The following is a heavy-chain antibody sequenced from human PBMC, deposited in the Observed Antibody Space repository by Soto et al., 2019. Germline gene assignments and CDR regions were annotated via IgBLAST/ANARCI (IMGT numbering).Heavy chain of an antibody. J-gene: IGHJ4*02. D-gene: IGHD3-9*01. CDR3: ARLANRGYLAILTVY. V-gene: IGHV4-31*03. CDR1: GDSLSRGGHY. CDR2: IYDSVNT. Sequence: SETLSLTCTVSGDSLSRGGHYWGWIRQHPGKGLEWIGHIYDSVNTYYSPSLRSRVTISADMSKNQFSLNLRSVTAADTAVYYCARLANRGYLAILTVYWGQGTLVTVSS.